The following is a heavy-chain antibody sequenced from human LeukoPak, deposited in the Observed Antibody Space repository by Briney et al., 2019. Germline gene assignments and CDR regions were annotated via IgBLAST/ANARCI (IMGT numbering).Heavy chain of an antibody. CDR3: AKDPGYSSSSSY. J-gene: IGHJ4*02. D-gene: IGHD6-13*01. CDR2: ISGSGGST. V-gene: IGHV3-23*01. CDR1: GFTFSSYA. Sequence: GGSLRLSCAASGFTFSSYAMSWVRQAPGKGLEWVSAISGSGGSTYYADSVKGRFTISRDNSTNTLYLQMTSLRAEDTAVYYCAKDPGYSSSSSYWGQGTLVTVSS.